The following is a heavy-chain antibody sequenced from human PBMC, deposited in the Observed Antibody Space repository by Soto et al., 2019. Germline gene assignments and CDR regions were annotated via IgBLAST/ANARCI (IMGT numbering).Heavy chain of an antibody. CDR2: VYYTGIT. V-gene: IGHV4-39*01. J-gene: IGHJ3*01. Sequence: ASETLSLTCTVSGGSISSSADYWGWIRQSPGKGLEWIGSVYYTGITDYKSSLESRISISADTSRNQLSLRLNSMTAADTGIYFCARQGRPGYCTGGNCYPTFDVWGQGTLVTVSS. CDR1: GGSISSSADY. CDR3: ARQGRPGYCTGGNCYPTFDV. D-gene: IGHD2-8*02.